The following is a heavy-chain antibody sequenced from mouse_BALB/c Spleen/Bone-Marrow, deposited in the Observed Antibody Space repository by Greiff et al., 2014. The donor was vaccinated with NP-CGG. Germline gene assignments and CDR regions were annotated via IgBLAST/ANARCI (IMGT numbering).Heavy chain of an antibody. V-gene: IGHV1S81*02. Sequence: QVQLKESGAELVKPGASVKLSCKAAGYTFTSNWMHWGKQRPGQGLEWIGETNPSNGRSNYNEKFKSKATLTVDKSSSTAYMQLSSLTSEDSAVYYCARSTGTAPYFYAMDYWGQGTSVTVSS. D-gene: IGHD4-1*02. J-gene: IGHJ4*01. CDR2: TNPSNGRS. CDR1: GYTFTSNW. CDR3: ARSTGTAPYFYAMDY.